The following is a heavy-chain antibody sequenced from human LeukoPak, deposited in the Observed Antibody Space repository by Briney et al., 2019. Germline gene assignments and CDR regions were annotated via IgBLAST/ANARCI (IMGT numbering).Heavy chain of an antibody. D-gene: IGHD3-22*01. J-gene: IGHJ3*01. CDR1: GDSISSYF. Sequence: PSQTLSLTRTVSGDSISSYFWNWIRQTPGKGLGWIGFYNGRPNYNPSLKSRVTISVDTSKNQFSLKLNSVTAADTAVYYCARDSTNYYDSTTPNDAFDLWGQGTLVTVSS. V-gene: IGHV4-59*01. CDR2: FYNGRP. CDR3: ARDSTNYYDSTTPNDAFDL.